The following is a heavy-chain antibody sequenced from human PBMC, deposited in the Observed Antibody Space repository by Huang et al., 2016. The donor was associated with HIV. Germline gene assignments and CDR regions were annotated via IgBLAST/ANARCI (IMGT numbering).Heavy chain of an antibody. V-gene: IGHV3-11*01. Sequence: QVQLVESGGGLVKPGGSLRLSCAASGFPFSDYYMSWIRQTPGKGLEWISYISSSDNSIYYADSVKGRFTISRDDAKNSLYLQMNSLRADDTAVYYCARRSAFYRLDYWGQGTLVTVSS. CDR2: ISSSDNSI. J-gene: IGHJ4*02. CDR3: ARRSAFYRLDY. CDR1: GFPFSDYY. D-gene: IGHD3-10*01.